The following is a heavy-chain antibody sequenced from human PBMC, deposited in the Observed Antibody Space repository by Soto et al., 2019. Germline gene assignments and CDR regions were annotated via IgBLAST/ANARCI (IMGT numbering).Heavy chain of an antibody. D-gene: IGHD6-13*01. CDR2: MNPNSGNT. V-gene: IGHV1-8*01. CDR1: GYTFTSYD. CDR3: ARDSSSSSWYGYYMDV. Sequence: ASVKVSCKASGYTFTSYDINWVRQATGQGLEWMGWMNPNSGNTGYAQKFQGRVTMTRNTSISTAYMELSSLRSEDTAVYYCARDSSSSSWYGYYMDVWGKGTTVTVSS. J-gene: IGHJ6*03.